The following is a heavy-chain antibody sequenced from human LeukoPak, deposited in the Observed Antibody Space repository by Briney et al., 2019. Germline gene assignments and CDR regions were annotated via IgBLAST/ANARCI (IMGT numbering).Heavy chain of an antibody. CDR1: GFTFSSSS. Sequence: GGSLRLSCAASGFTFSSSSMSWVRQAPGKGLEWVSGISGSGGSTDYADSVKGRFTISRDNSKNTLYLQMNSLRAEDTAVYYCAKGSGWYVWGQGTLVTVSS. D-gene: IGHD6-19*01. V-gene: IGHV3-23*01. CDR3: AKGSGWYV. CDR2: ISGSGGST. J-gene: IGHJ4*02.